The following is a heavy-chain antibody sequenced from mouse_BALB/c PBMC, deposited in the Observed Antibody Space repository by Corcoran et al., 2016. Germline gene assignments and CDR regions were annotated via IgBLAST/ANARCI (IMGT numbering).Heavy chain of an antibody. Sequence: QVQLQQSGAELMKPGASVKISCKATGYTFSSYWIEWVKQRPGHGLEWIGEILPGSGSTNYNEKFKGKATFTADTSSNTAYMQLSSLTSEDSAVYYCARGGYYGSSWYFDVWGAGTTVTVSS. V-gene: IGHV1-9*01. J-gene: IGHJ1*01. CDR2: ILPGSGST. CDR1: GYTFSSYW. D-gene: IGHD1-1*01. CDR3: ARGGYYGSSWYFDV.